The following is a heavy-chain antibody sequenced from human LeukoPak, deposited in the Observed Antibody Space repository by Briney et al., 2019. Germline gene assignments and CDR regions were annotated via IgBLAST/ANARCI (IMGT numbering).Heavy chain of an antibody. Sequence: GGSLRLSCVASGFTFSSYWMHWVRQAPGEGLVWVSRINSDGSTTTYADSVKGRFTISRDNAKNSLYLQMNSLRAEDTAVYYCAELGITMIGGVWGKGTTVTISS. J-gene: IGHJ6*04. D-gene: IGHD3-10*02. CDR2: INSDGSTT. CDR1: GFTFSSYW. V-gene: IGHV3-74*01. CDR3: AELGITMIGGV.